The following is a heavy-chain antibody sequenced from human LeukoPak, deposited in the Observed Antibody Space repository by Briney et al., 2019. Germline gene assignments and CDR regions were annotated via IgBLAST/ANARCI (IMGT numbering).Heavy chain of an antibody. J-gene: IGHJ4*02. CDR3: AKDLAGSYYGGGQRYYFDY. V-gene: IGHV3-30*19. D-gene: IGHD3-10*01. Sequence: PGGSLRLSCAASGFTFSWYGIHWVRQAPGKGPEWVALISADESNEYYADSVKGRFTISRDNSKNTVYLQMNSLSTEDTAVYHCAKDLAGSYYGGGQRYYFDYWGQGTLVTVSS. CDR1: GFTFSWYG. CDR2: ISADESNE.